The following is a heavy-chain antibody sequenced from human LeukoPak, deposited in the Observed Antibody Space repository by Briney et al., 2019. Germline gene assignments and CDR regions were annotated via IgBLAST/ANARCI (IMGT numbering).Heavy chain of an antibody. D-gene: IGHD1-26*01. J-gene: IGHJ4*02. CDR3: ARFKGGTGFDY. Sequence: PSETLSLTCAVSGGSITTTDFDWAWIRQPPGQGFEWIATISSSGKAYYYPSLMSRVTISVDTSKNQFSLDVTSVTAADTGLFYCARFKGGTGFDYWGRGILDIVS. V-gene: IGHV4-39*01. CDR2: ISSSGKA. CDR1: GGSITTTDFD.